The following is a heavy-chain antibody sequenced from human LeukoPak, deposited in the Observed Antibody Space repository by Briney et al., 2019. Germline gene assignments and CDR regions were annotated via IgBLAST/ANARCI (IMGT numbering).Heavy chain of an antibody. CDR1: GFTFSSYA. J-gene: IGHJ4*02. CDR2: ISGSGGST. V-gene: IGHV3-23*01. Sequence: LSGGSLRLSCEASGFTFSSYAMSWVRQAPGKGLEWVSGISGSGGSTYHADSVKGRFTISRDNSKNTLYLQMNSLRAEDTAVYYCAKPFTPNDYWGQGTLVTVSS. CDR3: AKPFTPNDY.